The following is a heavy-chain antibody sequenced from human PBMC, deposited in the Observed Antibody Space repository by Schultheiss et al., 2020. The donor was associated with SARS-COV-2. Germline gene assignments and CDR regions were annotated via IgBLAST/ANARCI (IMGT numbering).Heavy chain of an antibody. J-gene: IGHJ4*02. CDR3: AREGAGFYFDY. CDR1: GFTFSTYA. V-gene: IGHV3-30*04. CDR2: ISYDGSNK. Sequence: GGSLRLSCAASGFTFSTYAMHWVRQAPGKGLEWVVVISYDGSNKYYADSVKGRFTISRDNSKNTLYLQMNSLRAEDTAVYYCAREGAGFYFDYWGQGTLVTVSS. D-gene: IGHD6-19*01.